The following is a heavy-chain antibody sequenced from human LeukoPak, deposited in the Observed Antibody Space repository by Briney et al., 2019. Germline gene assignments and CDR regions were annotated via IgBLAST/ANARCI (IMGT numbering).Heavy chain of an antibody. CDR3: ARDRCSGGSCYHDY. CDR2: ISSSSSYI. J-gene: IGHJ4*02. Sequence: GGSLRLSCAGSGFTFSRHAMNWVRQAPGKGLEWVSPISSSSSYIYYADSVKGRFTISRDNAKNSLYLQMNSLRAEDTAVYYCARDRCSGGSCYHDYWGQGTLVTVSS. D-gene: IGHD2-15*01. CDR1: GFTFSRHA. V-gene: IGHV3-21*01.